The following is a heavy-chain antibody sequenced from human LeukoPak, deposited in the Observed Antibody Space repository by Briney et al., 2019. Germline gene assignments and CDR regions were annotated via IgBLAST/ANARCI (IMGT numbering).Heavy chain of an antibody. CDR2: IYWDDDK. Sequence: SGPTLIKPTQTLTLTCTFSGFSLSTSGVGVGWIRQPPGKALECLALIYWDDDKRYSPSLKSRLTITKDTSKTQVVLTMTNVDPVDTATYYCAHSLYSSGWFRFFYFDYWGQGTLVTVSS. D-gene: IGHD6-19*01. V-gene: IGHV2-5*02. CDR1: GFSLSTSGVG. CDR3: AHSLYSSGWFRFFYFDY. J-gene: IGHJ4*02.